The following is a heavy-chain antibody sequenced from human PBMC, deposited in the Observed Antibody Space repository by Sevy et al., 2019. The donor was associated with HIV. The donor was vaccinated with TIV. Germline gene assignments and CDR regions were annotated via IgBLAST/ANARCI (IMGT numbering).Heavy chain of an antibody. V-gene: IGHV3-33*01. CDR3: ARDYRHYYDSSGYYYDAFDI. Sequence: GGSLRLSCAASGFTFSSYGMHWVRQAPGKGLEWVAVIWYDGSNKYYADSVKGRFTIARDNSKNTLYLQMNSLIAEDTTVYYCARDYRHYYDSSGYYYDAFDIWCQVTMVTVSS. J-gene: IGHJ3*02. CDR2: IWYDGSNK. D-gene: IGHD3-22*01. CDR1: GFTFSSYG.